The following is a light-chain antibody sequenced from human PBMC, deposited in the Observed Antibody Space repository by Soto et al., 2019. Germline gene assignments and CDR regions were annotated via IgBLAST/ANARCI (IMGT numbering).Light chain of an antibody. CDR3: SSYPSSSTYV. J-gene: IGLJ1*01. CDR1: SSDVGGYNY. V-gene: IGLV2-14*01. Sequence: QSALTQPASVSGSPGQSITISCAGTSSDVGGYNYVSWYQQHPGKAPKLMIYDVSNRPSGVSNRFSGSKSGNTASLTISGLQAEDEADYYCSSYPSSSTYVFGTGTKLTVI. CDR2: DVS.